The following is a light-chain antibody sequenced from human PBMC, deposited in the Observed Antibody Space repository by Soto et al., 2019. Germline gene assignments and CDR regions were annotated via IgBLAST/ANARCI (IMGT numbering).Light chain of an antibody. J-gene: IGKJ4*01. V-gene: IGKV1-8*01. CDR3: QQYYRYPLT. CDR1: QGISSY. Sequence: AIRMTQSPSSLSASTGDRVTITCRASQGISSYLAWYQQKPGKAPKLLIYAASTLQSGVPSRFSGSGSGTDFTLTISCLQSEDFATYYCQQYYRYPLTRGGGPKVDIK. CDR2: AAS.